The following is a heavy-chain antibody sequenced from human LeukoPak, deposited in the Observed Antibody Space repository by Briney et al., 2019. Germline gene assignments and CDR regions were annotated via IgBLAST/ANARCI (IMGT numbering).Heavy chain of an antibody. J-gene: IGHJ6*04. CDR1: GFTFNNYA. D-gene: IGHD3-10*02. Sequence: GSLRLSCAASGFTFNNYAMNWVRQAPGKGVEWVSYISSSGSTIYYADSVKGRFTISRDNAKNSLYLQMNSLRAEDTAVHYCAELGITMIGGVWGKGTTVTISS. CDR2: ISSSGSTI. V-gene: IGHV3-48*04. CDR3: AELGITMIGGV.